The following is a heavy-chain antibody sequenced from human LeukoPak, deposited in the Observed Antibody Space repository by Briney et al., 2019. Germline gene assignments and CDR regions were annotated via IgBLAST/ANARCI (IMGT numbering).Heavy chain of an antibody. CDR3: AKEGIIVVVTPDAFDI. Sequence: GGSLRLSCAASGFTFSSYSMNWVRQAPGKGLEWVSAISGSGGSTYYADSVKGRFTISRDNSKNTLYLQMNSLRAEDTAVYYCAKEGIIVVVTPDAFDIWGQGTMVTVSS. CDR1: GFTFSSYS. CDR2: ISGSGGST. J-gene: IGHJ3*02. V-gene: IGHV3-23*01. D-gene: IGHD2-21*02.